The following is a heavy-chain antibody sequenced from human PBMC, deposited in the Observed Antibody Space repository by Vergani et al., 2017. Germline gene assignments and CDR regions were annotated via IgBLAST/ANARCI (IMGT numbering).Heavy chain of an antibody. Sequence: EVQLVQSGAEVKKPGESLKISCKGSGYSFTSYWIGWVRQMPGKGLEWMGIIYPGYSQIRSSLSFQGRVTISADKSISTAYLQWYSLQASDTAMYYCARLGDGYYYHGFDIWGQGTAVTVSS. CDR2: IYPGYSQI. CDR1: GYSFTSYW. V-gene: IGHV5-51*03. D-gene: IGHD3-3*01. CDR3: ARLGDGYYYHGFDI. J-gene: IGHJ3*02.